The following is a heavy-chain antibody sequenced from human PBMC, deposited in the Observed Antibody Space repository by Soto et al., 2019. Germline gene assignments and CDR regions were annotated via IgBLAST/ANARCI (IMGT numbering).Heavy chain of an antibody. J-gene: IGHJ6*03. CDR2: MNPNSGGT. V-gene: IGHV1-8*01. CDR3: ALGRKFTTRLVRGANPYCYYCMGV. D-gene: IGHD3-10*01. CDR1: GYTFSSYD. Sequence: QVQLVQSGAEVKKPGASVKVSCKASGYTFSSYDIHWVRQATGQGLEWMGWMNPNSGGTNYPQKSQGRVNMGRNTPTPPGCIELQSLRSGATAVYAGALGRKFTTRLVRGANPYCYYCMGVWGEGTTVTVSS.